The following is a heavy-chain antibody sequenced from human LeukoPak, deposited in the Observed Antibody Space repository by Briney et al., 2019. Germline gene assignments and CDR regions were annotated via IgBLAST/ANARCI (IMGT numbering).Heavy chain of an antibody. Sequence: SETLSPTCTVSGGSITSGGYYWSWIRQLPGKGLEWIGYIYYSGTTSYKPSLKSRLTISLDTSENQFSLKLSSVTAADTAVYYCARGSTGDKSNNWGQGTLVTVSS. CDR3: ARGSTGDKSNN. CDR2: IYYSGTT. V-gene: IGHV4-31*03. CDR1: GGSITSGGYY. D-gene: IGHD7-27*01. J-gene: IGHJ4*02.